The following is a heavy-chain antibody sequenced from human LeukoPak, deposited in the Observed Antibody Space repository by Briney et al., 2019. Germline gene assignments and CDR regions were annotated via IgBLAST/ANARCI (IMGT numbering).Heavy chain of an antibody. J-gene: IGHJ4*02. CDR2: IKQDGSEK. CDR3: ARVRTQLWFEGPFGY. Sequence: PGGSLRLSCAASGFTFSSYWMSWVRQAPGKGLEWVANIKQDGSEKYYVDSVKGRFTISRDNAKNSLYLQMNSLRAEDTAVYYCARVRTQLWFEGPFGYWRQGTLVTVSS. CDR1: GFTFSSYW. D-gene: IGHD5-18*01. V-gene: IGHV3-7*01.